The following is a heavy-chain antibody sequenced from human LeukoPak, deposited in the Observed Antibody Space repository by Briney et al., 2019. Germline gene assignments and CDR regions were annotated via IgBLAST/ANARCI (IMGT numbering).Heavy chain of an antibody. D-gene: IGHD1-26*01. V-gene: IGHV3-30*18. Sequence: PGGSLRLSCAASGFTFSSYGMHWVRQAPGKGLEWVAVISYDGSNKYYADSVKGRFTISRDNSKSTLYLQMSSLRAEGTAVYYCAKGDSYSGSYVGIDYWGQGTLVTVSS. J-gene: IGHJ4*02. CDR1: GFTFSSYG. CDR3: AKGDSYSGSYVGIDY. CDR2: ISYDGSNK.